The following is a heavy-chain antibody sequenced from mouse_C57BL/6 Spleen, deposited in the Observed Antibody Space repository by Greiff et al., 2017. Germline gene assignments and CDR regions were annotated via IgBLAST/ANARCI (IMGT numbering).Heavy chain of an antibody. CDR3: AREPTPWGFDV. J-gene: IGHJ1*03. Sequence: QVQLQQPGAELVMPGASVKLSCKASGYTFTSYWMHWVKQRPGQGLEWIGEIDPSDSYTNYNQKSKGKSTLTVDKSSSTAYMQLSSLTSEDSAVYYCAREPTPWGFDVWGTGTTVTVSS. D-gene: IGHD6-5*01. CDR2: IDPSDSYT. V-gene: IGHV1-69*01. CDR1: GYTFTSYW.